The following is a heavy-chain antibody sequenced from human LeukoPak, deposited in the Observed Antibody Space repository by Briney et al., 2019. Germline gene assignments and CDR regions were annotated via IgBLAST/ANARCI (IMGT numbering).Heavy chain of an antibody. D-gene: IGHD3-22*01. V-gene: IGHV4-39*01. Sequence: PSETLSLTCTVSGGSISSSSYYWGWTRHPPGNGLEWIGSIYYSGSTYYNPSLKSRVTISVDTSKNQFSLKLSSVTAADTAVYYCARTVVVVIYYFDYWGQGTLVTVSS. CDR2: IYYSGST. CDR3: ARTVVVVIYYFDY. CDR1: GGSISSSSYY. J-gene: IGHJ4*02.